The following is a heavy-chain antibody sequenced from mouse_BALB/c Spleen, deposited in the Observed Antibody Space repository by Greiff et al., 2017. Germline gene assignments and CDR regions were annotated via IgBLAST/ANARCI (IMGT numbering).Heavy chain of an antibody. CDR1: GDSITSGY. J-gene: IGHJ2*01. Sequence: DVKLQESGPSLVKPSQTLSLTCSVTGDSITSGYWNWIRKFPGNKLEYMGYISYSGSTYYNPSLKSRISITRDTSKNQYYLQLNSVTTEDTATYYCARSHYYGSSYGVNDYWGQGTTLTVSS. D-gene: IGHD1-1*01. CDR3: ARSHYYGSSYGVNDY. CDR2: ISYSGST. V-gene: IGHV3-8*02.